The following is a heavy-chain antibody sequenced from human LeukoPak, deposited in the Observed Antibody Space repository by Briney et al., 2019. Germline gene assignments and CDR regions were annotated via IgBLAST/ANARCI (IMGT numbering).Heavy chain of an antibody. CDR2: INTDGRVT. CDR3: IRETHVGLHLEY. J-gene: IGHJ4*02. V-gene: IGHV3-74*01. CDR1: GSTFTTYL. Sequence: SGGSLRLSCVASGSTFTTYLMHWVRQVPGKGLVWVARINTDGRVTTYADSVKGRFTVSRDNAENTLYLQMNNLRPEDTAVYYCIRETHVGLHLEYWGQGTLATVSA. D-gene: IGHD3-10*02.